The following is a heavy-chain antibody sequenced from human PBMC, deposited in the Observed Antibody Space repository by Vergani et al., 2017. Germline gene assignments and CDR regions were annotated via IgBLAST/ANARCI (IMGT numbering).Heavy chain of an antibody. V-gene: IGHV3-21*01. D-gene: IGHD2-15*01. CDR1: GFTFNTYS. CDR3: ARDIGEGSGDDVVDY. J-gene: IGHJ4*02. CDR2: ISSSSSYI. Sequence: EVQLVESGGGLVKPGGSLRLSCAASGFTFNTYSMNWVRQAPGKGLEWVSSISSSSSYIYYADSVKGRFTISRDNAKNSLYLQMNSLRVEDTAVYYCARDIGEGSGDDVVDYGGQGTLVTVSS.